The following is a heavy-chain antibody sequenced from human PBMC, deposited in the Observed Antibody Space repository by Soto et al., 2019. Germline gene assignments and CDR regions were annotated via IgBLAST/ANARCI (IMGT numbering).Heavy chain of an antibody. Sequence: LRLSCAASGFTLSSYDMNWVRQAPGKGLEWVSGVSASGSITSYADSARGRFTISRDNAKNTVFLQMTGLRAEDTAVYFCAKGDCSGGRCYRGFDYWGQGTLVTVSS. V-gene: IGHV3-23*01. CDR1: GFTLSSYD. CDR2: VSASGSIT. D-gene: IGHD2-15*01. J-gene: IGHJ4*02. CDR3: AKGDCSGGRCYRGFDY.